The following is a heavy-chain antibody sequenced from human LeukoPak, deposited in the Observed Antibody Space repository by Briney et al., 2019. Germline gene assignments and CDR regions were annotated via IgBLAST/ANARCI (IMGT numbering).Heavy chain of an antibody. CDR2: IYYSGST. V-gene: IGHV4-59*01. CDR3: ARGGGGFDY. D-gene: IGHD3-16*01. J-gene: IGHJ4*02. Sequence: TSSETLSLTCTVSGGSISSYYWSWIRQPPGKGLEWIGYIYYSGSTNYNPSLKSRVTISVDTSKNQFSLKLSSVTAADTAVYYCARGGGGFDYWGQGTLVTVSS. CDR1: GGSISSYY.